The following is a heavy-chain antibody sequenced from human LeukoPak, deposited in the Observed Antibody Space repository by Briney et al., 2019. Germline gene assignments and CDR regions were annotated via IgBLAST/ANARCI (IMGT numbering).Heavy chain of an antibody. V-gene: IGHV3-23*01. CDR1: GFTFSSYA. J-gene: IGHJ3*02. CDR2: ISGSGGST. Sequence: GGSLRLSCAASGFTFSSYAMSWVRQAPGKGLESVSAISGSGGSTYYADSVKGRFTISRDNSKNTLYLQMNSLRAEDTAVYYCAKDPHPPQKCQLLGLFAFDIWGQGTMVTVSS. D-gene: IGHD2-2*01. CDR3: AKDPHPPQKCQLLGLFAFDI.